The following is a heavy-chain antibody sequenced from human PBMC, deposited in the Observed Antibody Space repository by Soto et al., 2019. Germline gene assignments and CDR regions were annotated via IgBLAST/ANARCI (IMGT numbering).Heavy chain of an antibody. D-gene: IGHD3-9*01. Sequence: PSQTLSLTCAISGDSVSSKTAAWNWIRQSPSRGLEWLGRTYFRSRWYNDYAISVKSRITINPDTSKNQFSLLLNSVTPEDTAVYYCARVSFDHFVHWFGPWGQGTLVTVSS. CDR3: ARVSFDHFVHWFGP. J-gene: IGHJ5*02. V-gene: IGHV6-1*01. CDR2: TYFRSRWYN. CDR1: GDSVSSKTAA.